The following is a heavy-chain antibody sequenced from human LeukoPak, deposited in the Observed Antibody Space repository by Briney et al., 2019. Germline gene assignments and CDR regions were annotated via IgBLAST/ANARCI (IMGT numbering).Heavy chain of an antibody. CDR2: MNAKSGHT. D-gene: IGHD3-22*01. CDR3: AGGMFDNSGRYYYFYYALDV. V-gene: IGHV1-8*01. J-gene: IGHJ6*02. Sequence: AASVKVSCKASGYTFTSYHIDWVRQAPGQGPEWMGWMNAKSGHTGYAQKLEGRVTMTRDTSINTAYMELSGLRSEDTAVYYCAGGMFDNSGRYYYFYYALDVWGQGTAVTVSS. CDR1: GYTFTSYH.